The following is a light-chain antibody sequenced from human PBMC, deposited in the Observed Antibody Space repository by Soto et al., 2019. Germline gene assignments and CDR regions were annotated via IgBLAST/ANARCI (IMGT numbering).Light chain of an antibody. CDR3: QQYGVSPLT. V-gene: IGKV3-20*01. Sequence: EIVLTQSPGTLSLSPGERATLSCRARQSVYITSLAWYQQKPGQPPRLLIYGAATRASAVPDRFSGSGSGADFALTITRLEPEDFAVDYCQQYGVSPLTFGPGTRVD. CDR2: GAA. CDR1: QSVYITS. J-gene: IGKJ3*01.